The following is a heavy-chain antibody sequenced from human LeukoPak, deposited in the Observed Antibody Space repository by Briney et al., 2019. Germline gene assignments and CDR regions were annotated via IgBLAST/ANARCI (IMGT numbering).Heavy chain of an antibody. CDR3: ARLMSPVSIVVPDAFDI. CDR2: TYPGDSDT. CDR1: GYSFTRYW. V-gene: IGHV5-51*01. D-gene: IGHD1-26*01. Sequence: GESLKISCKGSGYSFTRYWIAWVRQMPGKGLEWMGTTYPGDSDTRYSPSFQGQVIISADKSISTAYLQWKSLKASDTAMYYCARLMSPVSIVVPDAFDIWGQGTMVTVSS. J-gene: IGHJ3*02.